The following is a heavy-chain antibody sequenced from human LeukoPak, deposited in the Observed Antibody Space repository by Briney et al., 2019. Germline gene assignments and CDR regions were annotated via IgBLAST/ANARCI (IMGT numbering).Heavy chain of an antibody. CDR2: ICGSGGCT. CDR1: GFTFNTYA. J-gene: IGHJ3*02. D-gene: IGHD6-13*01. CDR3: AKVYSSSWYDAFDI. Sequence: GGSLRLSCAASGFTFNTYAIYWVRQAPGKGLEWVSGICGSGGCTYYADSVKGRFTISRDNSKNTVYLQMNSLRAEDTAVYYCAKVYSSSWYDAFDIWGQGTMVTVSS. V-gene: IGHV3-23*01.